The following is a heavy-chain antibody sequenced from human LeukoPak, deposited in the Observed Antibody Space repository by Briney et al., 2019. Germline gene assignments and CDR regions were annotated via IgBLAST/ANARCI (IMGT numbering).Heavy chain of an antibody. V-gene: IGHV3-23*01. CDR2: ITSGTRT. D-gene: IGHD4-17*01. CDR3: AKDRDYAIDY. CDR1: GFTFSSHG. Sequence: PGGSLRLSCVASGFTFSSHGMNWVRQAPGKGLEWVSGITSGTRTYYAGSVKGRFTISRDNSKNTLYLQMNSLRAEDTAVYYCAKDRDYAIDYWGQGTLVTVSS. J-gene: IGHJ4*02.